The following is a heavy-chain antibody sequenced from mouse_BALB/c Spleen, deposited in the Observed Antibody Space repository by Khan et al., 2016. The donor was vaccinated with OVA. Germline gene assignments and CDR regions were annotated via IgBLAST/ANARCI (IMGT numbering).Heavy chain of an antibody. V-gene: IGHV1-7*01. D-gene: IGHD1-1*01. J-gene: IGHJ2*01. CDR1: GYTFINYW. Sequence: QIQLVQSGAELAKPGASVKMSCKASGYTFINYWILWVKQRPGQGLEWIGYINPSTGYTEYNQNFKDKATLTADKSSSTAYMQLSSLTSEDSAVYYCARRVVRWDFDYWGQGTTLTVSS. CDR2: INPSTGYT. CDR3: ARRVVRWDFDY.